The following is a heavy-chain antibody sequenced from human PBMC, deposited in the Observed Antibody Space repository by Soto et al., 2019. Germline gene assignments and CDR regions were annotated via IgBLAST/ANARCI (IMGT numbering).Heavy chain of an antibody. CDR3: ARDYRGYCSSTSCYEGDWFDP. CDR1: GYTFTSYG. D-gene: IGHD2-2*03. Sequence: ASVKVSCKASGYTFTSYGISWVRQAPGQGLEWMGWISAYNGNTNYAQKLQGRVTMTTDTSTSTAYMELRSLRSDDTAVYYCARDYRGYCSSTSCYEGDWFDPWGQGTLVTVSS. V-gene: IGHV1-18*01. J-gene: IGHJ5*02. CDR2: ISAYNGNT.